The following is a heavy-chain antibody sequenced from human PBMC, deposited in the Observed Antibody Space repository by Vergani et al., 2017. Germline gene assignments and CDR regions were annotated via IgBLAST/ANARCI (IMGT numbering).Heavy chain of an antibody. CDR3: ASPYYDILTGSRYFDY. D-gene: IGHD3-9*01. Sequence: EVQLLESGGGLVQPGGSLRLSCAASGFTFSSYAMSWVRQAPGKGLEWVSAISGSGGSTYYADSVKGRFTISRDNSKNTLYLQMNSLRAEDTAVYYCASPYYDILTGSRYFDYWGQGTLVTVSS. V-gene: IGHV3-23*01. CDR1: GFTFSSYA. J-gene: IGHJ4*02. CDR2: ISGSGGST.